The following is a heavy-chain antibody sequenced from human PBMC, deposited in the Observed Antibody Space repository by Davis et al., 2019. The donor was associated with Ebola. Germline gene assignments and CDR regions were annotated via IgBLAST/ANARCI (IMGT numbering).Heavy chain of an antibody. CDR2: ISYDGSNK. V-gene: IGHV3-30*03. Sequence: GESLKISCAASGFTFSSYGMHWVRQAPGKGLEWVAVISYDGSNKYYADSVKGRFTISRDNSKNTLYLQMNSLRAEDTAVYYCARELYSGSYWSIDYWGQGILVTVSS. D-gene: IGHD1-26*01. CDR3: ARELYSGSYWSIDY. J-gene: IGHJ4*02. CDR1: GFTFSSYG.